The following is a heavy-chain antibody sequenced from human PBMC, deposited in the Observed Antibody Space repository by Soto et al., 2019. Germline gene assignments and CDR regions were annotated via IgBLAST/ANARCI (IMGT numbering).Heavy chain of an antibody. CDR2: INAYNGNT. Sequence: ASVKVSCKASGYTFTSYGISRVRQAPGQGLGWMGWINAYNGNTNYAQKFQGRVTMTTDTSTSTAYMELRSPRSDDTAVYYCARDVGYGLIDYWGQGTLVTVSS. CDR1: GYTFTSYG. V-gene: IGHV1-18*01. CDR3: ARDVGYGLIDY. J-gene: IGHJ4*02. D-gene: IGHD5-18*01.